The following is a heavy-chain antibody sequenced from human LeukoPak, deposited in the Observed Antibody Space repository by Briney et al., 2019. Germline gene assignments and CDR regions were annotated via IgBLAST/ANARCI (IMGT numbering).Heavy chain of an antibody. V-gene: IGHV3-33*01. CDR1: GFTFSRYG. D-gene: IGHD2-2*01. CDR3: ARDGLPLSNPALLAY. CDR2: IWYDGSNK. Sequence: PGRSLRLSCAASGFTFSRYGMHWVRQAPGKGMEWVAVIWYDGSNKYYADCVKGRFTISRDNSKNTLYLQMNSLRAEDTAVYYCARDGLPLSNPALLAYWGQGTLVTVSS. J-gene: IGHJ4*02.